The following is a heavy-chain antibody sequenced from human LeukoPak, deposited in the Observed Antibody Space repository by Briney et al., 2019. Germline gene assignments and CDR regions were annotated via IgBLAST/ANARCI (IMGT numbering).Heavy chain of an antibody. CDR1: GGSFTNYY. CDR2: INHSGST. Sequence: SETLSLTCAVYGGSFTNYYWSWIRQPPGKGLEWIGEINHSGSTNYNPSLKSRVTISVDTSKNQFSLKLSSVTAADTAMYYCARTPLLVRMGYYYYHMDVWDKGTTVTVSS. CDR3: ARTPLLVRMGYYYYHMDV. J-gene: IGHJ6*03. D-gene: IGHD2-8*01. V-gene: IGHV4-34*01.